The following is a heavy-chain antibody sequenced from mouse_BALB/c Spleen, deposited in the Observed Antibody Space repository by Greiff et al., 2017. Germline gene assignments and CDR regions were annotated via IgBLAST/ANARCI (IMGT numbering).Heavy chain of an antibody. CDR3: ARSGLGRAWFAY. V-gene: IGHV14-3*02. CDR2: IDPANGNT. Sequence: EVQLQESGAELVKPGASVKLSCTASGFNIKDTYMHWVKQRPEQGLEWIGRIDPANGNTKYDPKFQGKATITADTSSNTAYLQLSLTSEDTAVYYCARSGLGRAWFAYWGQGTLVTVSA. D-gene: IGHD4-1*01. J-gene: IGHJ3*01. CDR1: GFNIKDTY.